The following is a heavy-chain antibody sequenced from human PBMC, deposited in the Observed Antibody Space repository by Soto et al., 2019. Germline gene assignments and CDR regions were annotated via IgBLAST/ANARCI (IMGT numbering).Heavy chain of an antibody. D-gene: IGHD3-3*01. CDR1: GFTFSSYG. J-gene: IGHJ6*03. CDR3: ARSNYDFWSGTTRYYYYYMDV. CDR2: IWYDGSNK. Sequence: GGSLRLSCAASGFTFSSYGMHWVRQAPGKGLEWVAVIWYDGSNKYYADSVKGRFTISRDNSKNTLYLQMNSLRAEDTAVYYCARSNYDFWSGTTRYYYYYMDVWGKGTTVTVSS. V-gene: IGHV3-33*01.